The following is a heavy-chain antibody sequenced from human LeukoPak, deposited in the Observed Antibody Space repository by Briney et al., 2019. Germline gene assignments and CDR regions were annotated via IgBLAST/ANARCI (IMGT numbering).Heavy chain of an antibody. CDR2: IIPILGIA. Sequence: SVKVSCKASGYTFTSYYMHWVRQAPGQGLEWMGRIIPILGIANYAQKFQGRVTITADKSTSTAYMELSSLRSEDTAVYYCARDQTQAYCGGDCYPTWFDPWGQGTLVTVSS. V-gene: IGHV1-69*04. CDR1: GYTFTSYY. CDR3: ARDQTQAYCGGDCYPTWFDP. J-gene: IGHJ5*02. D-gene: IGHD2-21*02.